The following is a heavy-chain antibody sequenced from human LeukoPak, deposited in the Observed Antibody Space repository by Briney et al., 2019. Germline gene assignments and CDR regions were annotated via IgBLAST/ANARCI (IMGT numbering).Heavy chain of an antibody. V-gene: IGHV3-30*04. D-gene: IGHD2-2*01. Sequence: TGGSLRLSCAASGFTFSTYEMHWVRQAPGKGLEWEAVISHDGNAQYYAASVKGRFTIYRDNSKNALYLQMNSLRVEDTAVYYCARDRDCSRTSCFNAFDVWGQGTMAIVSS. CDR2: ISHDGNAQ. J-gene: IGHJ3*01. CDR3: ARDRDCSRTSCFNAFDV. CDR1: GFTFSTYE.